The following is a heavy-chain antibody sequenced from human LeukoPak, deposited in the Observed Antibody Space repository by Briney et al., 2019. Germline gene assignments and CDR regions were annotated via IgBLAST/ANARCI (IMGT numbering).Heavy chain of an antibody. V-gene: IGHV3-11*05. D-gene: IGHD1-14*01. CDR2: ISYSLSYT. Sequence: PGGSLRLSCAASGFTFSDYYMSWIRQAPGKGLEWVSFISYSLSYTNYADSVKGRFTISRDNAKKSLCLQMNSLRAEDTAVYYCARVGMTDPHASDIWGQGTMVTVSS. J-gene: IGHJ3*02. CDR3: ARVGMTDPHASDI. CDR1: GFTFSDYY.